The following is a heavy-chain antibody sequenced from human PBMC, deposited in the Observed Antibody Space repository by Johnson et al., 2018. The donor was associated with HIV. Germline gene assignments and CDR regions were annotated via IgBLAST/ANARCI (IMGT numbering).Heavy chain of an antibody. D-gene: IGHD3-3*01. CDR2: IDTDGSST. Sequence: VQLVESGGGLVQPGGSLRLSCGASGFTFNDHSMQWVRQAPGKGLVWVSRIDTDGSSTSYADSVKGRFTISRDNAKNTLYLKMNSLRAEDTAVYYCARDRGRNAPFGVVSKDAFDIWGRDNGHRHF. V-gene: IGHV3-74*01. CDR3: ARDRGRNAPFGVVSKDAFDI. J-gene: IGHJ3*02. CDR1: GFTFNDHS.